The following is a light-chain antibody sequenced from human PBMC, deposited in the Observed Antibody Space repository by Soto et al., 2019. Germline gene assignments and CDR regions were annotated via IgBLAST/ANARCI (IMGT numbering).Light chain of an antibody. Sequence: ELVLTQSPGTLSLSPGERATLXXRASQSVSSSYLAWYQQKPGQAPRXLVYGASSRATGIPDRFSGSGSGTDFTLTISRLEPEDFAVYYCQQYGSSRTFGQGTKVDIK. J-gene: IGKJ1*01. V-gene: IGKV3-20*01. CDR1: QSVSSSY. CDR2: GAS. CDR3: QQYGSSRT.